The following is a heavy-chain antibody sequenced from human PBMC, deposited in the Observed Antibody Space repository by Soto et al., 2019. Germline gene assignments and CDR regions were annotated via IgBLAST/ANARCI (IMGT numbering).Heavy chain of an antibody. V-gene: IGHV4-34*01. CDR1: GGSFSGYY. CDR3: ATYRSPWYNNWFDP. CDR2: INHSGST. Sequence: PSETLSLTCAVYGGSFSGYYWSWIRQPPGKGLEWIGEINHSGSTNYNPSLKSRGTISIDTSKNQFSLKLSSVTAADTAVYSCATYRSPWYNNWFDPWGQGTLVTVSS. J-gene: IGHJ5*02. D-gene: IGHD6-19*01.